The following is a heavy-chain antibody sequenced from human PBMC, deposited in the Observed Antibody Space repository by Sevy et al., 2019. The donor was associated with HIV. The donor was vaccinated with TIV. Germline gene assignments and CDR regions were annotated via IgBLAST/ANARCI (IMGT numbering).Heavy chain of an antibody. CDR3: ARGEVYYDSSGYSHAFDI. V-gene: IGHV1-18*01. D-gene: IGHD3-22*01. CDR2: ISAYNGNT. Sequence: ASVKVSCKASGYTFTSYGISWVRQAPGQGLEWMGWISAYNGNTNYAQKLQGSATMTTDTSTRTAYMELGSLGSDETAVYYCARGEVYYDSSGYSHAFDIWGQGTMVTVSS. CDR1: GYTFTSYG. J-gene: IGHJ3*02.